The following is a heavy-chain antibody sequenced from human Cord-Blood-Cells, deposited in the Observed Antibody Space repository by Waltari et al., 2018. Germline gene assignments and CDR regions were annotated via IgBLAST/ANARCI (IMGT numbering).Heavy chain of an antibody. V-gene: IGHV3-53*01. D-gene: IGHD2-2*01. Sequence: EVQLVESGGGLIQPGGSPRLSCAASGFTVSSNYMSWVRQPPGKGLEWVSVIYSGGSTYYADSVKGRFTISRDNSKNTLYLQMNSLRAEDTAVYYCARRDNCSSTSCYDYWGQGTLVTVSS. J-gene: IGHJ4*02. CDR1: GFTVSSNY. CDR3: ARRDNCSSTSCYDY. CDR2: IYSGGST.